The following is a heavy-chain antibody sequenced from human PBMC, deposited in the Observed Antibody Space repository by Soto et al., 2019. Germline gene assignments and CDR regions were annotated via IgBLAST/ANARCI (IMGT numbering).Heavy chain of an antibody. D-gene: IGHD1-26*01. V-gene: IGHV5-10-1*01. CDR3: ATMYSGSNGAVDI. CDR1: GYSFTRYW. CDR2: IDPSDSYT. Sequence: PGESLKISCKGSGYSFTRYWISWVRHMPGKCLEWMGRIDPSDSYTNYSPSFQGHVTISADKSISTAYLQWTSLKASDKAMYYCATMYSGSNGAVDIWGEGTLVTVSS. J-gene: IGHJ3*02.